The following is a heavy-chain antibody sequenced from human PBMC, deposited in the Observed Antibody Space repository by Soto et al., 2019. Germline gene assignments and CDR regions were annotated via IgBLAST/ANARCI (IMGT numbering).Heavy chain of an antibody. CDR3: AKSVVPAAIDYYYYGMDV. CDR2: ISGSGGST. V-gene: IGHV3-23*01. D-gene: IGHD2-2*02. J-gene: IGHJ6*02. CDR1: GFTWSSDA. Sequence: GFLRRCFAAAGFTWSSDAMSWVGQAPGKGLEWVSAISGSGGSTYYADSVKGRFTISRDNSKNTLYLQMNSLRAEDTAVYYCAKSVVPAAIDYYYYGMDVWGQGTTVTVSS.